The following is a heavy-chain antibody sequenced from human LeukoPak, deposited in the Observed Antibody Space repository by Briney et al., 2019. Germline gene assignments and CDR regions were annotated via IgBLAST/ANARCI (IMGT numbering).Heavy chain of an antibody. J-gene: IGHJ4*02. CDR2: ISGSGGST. V-gene: IGHV3-23*01. Sequence: PGGSLRLPCAASGFTFSSYAMSWVRQAPGKGLEWVSAISGSGGSTYYADSVKGRFTISRDNSKNTLYLQMNSLRAEDTAVYYCARKRWLQKYFDYWGQGTLVTVSS. CDR1: GFTFSSYA. CDR3: ARKRWLQKYFDY. D-gene: IGHD5-24*01.